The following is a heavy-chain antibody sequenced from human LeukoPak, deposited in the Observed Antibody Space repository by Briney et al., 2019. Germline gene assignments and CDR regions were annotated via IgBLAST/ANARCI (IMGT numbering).Heavy chain of an antibody. D-gene: IGHD6-6*01. Sequence: SETLSLTCTVSGGSISSGSYYWSWIRQPAGKGLEWIGRIYTSGSTNYNPSLKSRFTISVDASKNQFSLKLSSVTAADTAVYYCSSSSYYYYGMDAWGQGTTVTVSS. J-gene: IGHJ6*02. CDR3: SSSSYYYYGMDA. V-gene: IGHV4-61*02. CDR1: GGSISSGSYY. CDR2: IYTSGST.